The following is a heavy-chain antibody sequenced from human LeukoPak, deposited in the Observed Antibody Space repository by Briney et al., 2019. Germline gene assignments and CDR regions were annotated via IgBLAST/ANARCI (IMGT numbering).Heavy chain of an antibody. CDR2: IYTSGST. CDR1: GGSISSGSYY. V-gene: IGHV4-61*02. J-gene: IGHJ4*02. Sequence: PSETLSLTCTVSGGSISSGSYYWSWIRQPAGKGLEWIGRIYTSGSTNYNPSLKSRVTISVDTSKNQFSLELSSVTAADTAVYYCAREYSSLIDYWGQGTLVTVSS. D-gene: IGHD6-6*01. CDR3: AREYSSLIDY.